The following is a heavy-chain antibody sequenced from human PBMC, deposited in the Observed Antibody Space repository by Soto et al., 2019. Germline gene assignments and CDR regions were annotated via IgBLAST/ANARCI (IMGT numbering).Heavy chain of an antibody. Sequence: EVQLVESGGGLVKPGGSLRLSCAASGFTFSNAWMNWVRQAPGKGLEWVGRIKSKTDGGTTDYAAPVKGRFTISRDDSKNTLYLQMNSLKTEDTAVYYCTTHHDYGDYSDYYGMDVWGQGTTVTVSS. CDR1: GFTFSNAW. V-gene: IGHV3-15*07. CDR2: IKSKTDGGTT. D-gene: IGHD4-17*01. CDR3: TTHHDYGDYSDYYGMDV. J-gene: IGHJ6*02.